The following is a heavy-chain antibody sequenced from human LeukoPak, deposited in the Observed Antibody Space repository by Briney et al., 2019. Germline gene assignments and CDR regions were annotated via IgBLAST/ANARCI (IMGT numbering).Heavy chain of an antibody. CDR3: ARGPGSSGGYYVGDF. D-gene: IGHD1-26*01. Sequence: SETLSLTCAVYGGSFSGYYWSWIRQPPGKGLEWIGEINHSGSTNYNPSLKSRVTISVDTSKNQFSLKLSSVTAADTAVYYCARGPGSSGGYYVGDFWGQGTLVTVSS. CDR2: INHSGST. J-gene: IGHJ4*02. V-gene: IGHV4-34*01. CDR1: GGSFSGYY.